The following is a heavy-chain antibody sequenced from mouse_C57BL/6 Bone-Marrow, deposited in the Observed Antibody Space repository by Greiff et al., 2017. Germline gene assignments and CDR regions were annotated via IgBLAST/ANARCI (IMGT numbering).Heavy chain of an antibody. CDR1: GYTFTDYY. D-gene: IGHD3-2*02. Sequence: EVQLQQSGPELVKPGASVKISCKASGYTFTDYYMNWVKQSHGKSLEWIGDINPNNGGTSYNQKFKGKATLTVDKSSSTAYMELRSLTSDDSAVYYCARRGQLRLPDPYYFDYWGQGTTLTVSS. CDR2: INPNNGGT. V-gene: IGHV1-26*01. J-gene: IGHJ2*01. CDR3: ARRGQLRLPDPYYFDY.